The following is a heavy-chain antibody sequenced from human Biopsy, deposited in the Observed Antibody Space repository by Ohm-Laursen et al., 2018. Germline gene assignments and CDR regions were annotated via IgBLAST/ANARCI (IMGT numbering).Heavy chain of an antibody. J-gene: IGHJ4*02. Sequence: SETLSLTYEVYGKTFSDYYWSWIRQPPGKGLEWIGQINQSGRTNYNPPLKSRVNISADKSNNQFSLKLTSVTSADTAVYFCGNEVHGRDYWGLGALVTVSS. CDR3: GNEVHGRDY. CDR1: GKTFSDYY. CDR2: INQSGRT. D-gene: IGHD2-15*01. V-gene: IGHV4-34*08.